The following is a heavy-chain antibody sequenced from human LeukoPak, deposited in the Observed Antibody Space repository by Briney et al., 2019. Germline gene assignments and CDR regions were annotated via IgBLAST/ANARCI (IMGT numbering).Heavy chain of an antibody. D-gene: IGHD3-22*01. Sequence: GASVKVSCKASGYTFTSYGISWVRQAPGQGLEWMGWISAYNGNTNYAQKLQGRVTMTTDTSTSTACMELRSLRSDDTAVYYCARAGVYYDSSGPPDYWGQGTLVTVSS. CDR1: GYTFTSYG. J-gene: IGHJ4*02. CDR2: ISAYNGNT. V-gene: IGHV1-18*01. CDR3: ARAGVYYDSSGPPDY.